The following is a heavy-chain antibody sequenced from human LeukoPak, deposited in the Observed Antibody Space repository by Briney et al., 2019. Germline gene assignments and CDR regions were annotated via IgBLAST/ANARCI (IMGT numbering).Heavy chain of an antibody. CDR2: ISYDGSNK. CDR3: ARDQDYYDSSGYSGIDY. CDR1: GFTFSSYA. V-gene: IGHV3-30*04. Sequence: GGSLRLSCAASGFTFSSYAMHWVRQAPGKGLEWVAIISYDGSNKYYAESVKGRFTISRDNSKNTLYLQMNSLRADDTAVYYCARDQDYYDSSGYSGIDYWGQGTLVTVSS. D-gene: IGHD3-22*01. J-gene: IGHJ4*02.